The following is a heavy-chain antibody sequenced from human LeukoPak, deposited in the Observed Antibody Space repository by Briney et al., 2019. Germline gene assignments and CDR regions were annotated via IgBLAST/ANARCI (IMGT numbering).Heavy chain of an antibody. Sequence: SETLSLTCAVYGGSFSGYYWSWIRQHPGKGLEWIGHIYYSGSTYYNPSLKSRVTISVDTSKNQFSLKLSSVTAADTAVYYCARENYYDSSGYFDYWGQGTLVTVSS. CDR1: GGSFSGYY. CDR3: ARENYYDSSGYFDY. D-gene: IGHD3-22*01. J-gene: IGHJ4*02. V-gene: IGHV4-31*11. CDR2: IYYSGST.